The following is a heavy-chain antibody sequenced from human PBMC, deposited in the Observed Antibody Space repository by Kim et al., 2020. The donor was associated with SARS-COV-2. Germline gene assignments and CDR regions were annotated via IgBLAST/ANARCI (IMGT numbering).Heavy chain of an antibody. D-gene: IGHD6-13*01. CDR2: IWYDGSNK. CDR1: GFTFSSYG. V-gene: IGHV3-33*01. CDR3: ARDHSSSWGYFDY. J-gene: IGHJ4*02. Sequence: LSLTCAASGFTFSSYGMHWVRQAPGKGLEWVAVIWYDGSNKYYADSVKGRFTISRDNSKNTLYLQMNSLRAEDTAVYYCARDHSSSWGYFDYWGQGT.